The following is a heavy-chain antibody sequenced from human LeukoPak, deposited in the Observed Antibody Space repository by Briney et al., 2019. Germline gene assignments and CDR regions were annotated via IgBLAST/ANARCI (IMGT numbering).Heavy chain of an antibody. J-gene: IGHJ2*01. V-gene: IGHV3-9*03. Sequence: PGRSLRLSCAASGFTFDDYAMHWVRQAPGKGLGWVSGISWNSGSIGYADSVKGRFTISRDNAKNSLYLQMNSLRAEDMALYYCAKDFYSSGSSPWNFDLWGRDSLVTVSS. D-gene: IGHD6-19*01. CDR1: GFTFDDYA. CDR2: ISWNSGSI. CDR3: AKDFYSSGSSPWNFDL.